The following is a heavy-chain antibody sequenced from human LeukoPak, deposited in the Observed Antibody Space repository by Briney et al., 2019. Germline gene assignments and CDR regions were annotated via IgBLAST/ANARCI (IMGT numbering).Heavy chain of an antibody. CDR2: IVVGSGDT. Sequence: ASVKVSCKASGFTFTRSAMQWVRQARGQRLEWIGWIVVGSGDTNYAQKFQERVTITRDMSTSTAYMELSSLRSEDTAVYYCATPLWPFDYWGQGTLVTVSS. V-gene: IGHV1-58*02. CDR3: ATPLWPFDY. J-gene: IGHJ4*02. D-gene: IGHD3-10*01. CDR1: GFTFTRSA.